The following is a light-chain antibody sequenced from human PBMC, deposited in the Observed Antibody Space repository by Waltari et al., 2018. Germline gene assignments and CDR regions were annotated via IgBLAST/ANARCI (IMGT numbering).Light chain of an antibody. Sequence: QSVLTQPPSVSGAPGQRVTFSCTGSSSNIGAGYDVHWYQQLPGTAPKPLIYGNRNRPSGVPDRFSGSKAGTSASLAITGLQAEDEADYYCQSYDSSSVVFGGGTKLTVL. V-gene: IGLV1-40*01. CDR2: GNR. J-gene: IGLJ2*01. CDR3: QSYDSSSVV. CDR1: SSNIGAGYD.